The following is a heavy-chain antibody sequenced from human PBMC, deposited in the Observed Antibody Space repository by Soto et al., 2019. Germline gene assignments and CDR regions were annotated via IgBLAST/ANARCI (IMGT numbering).Heavy chain of an antibody. J-gene: IGHJ6*02. V-gene: IGHV1-69*05. D-gene: IGHD3-3*01. Sequence: VASVKVSCKASGGTFSRYAISWVRQAPGRGLEWMGGIIPIFGTANYAQKFQGWVTMTRDTSISTAYMELSRLRSDDTAVYYCARAPRFTIFGVVTSAVAGTLDYYGMDVWGQGTTVTVSS. CDR1: GGTFSRYA. CDR2: IIPIFGTA. CDR3: ARAPRFTIFGVVTSAVAGTLDYYGMDV.